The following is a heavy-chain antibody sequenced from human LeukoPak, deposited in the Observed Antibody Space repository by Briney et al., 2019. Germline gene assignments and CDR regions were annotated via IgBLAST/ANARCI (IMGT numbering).Heavy chain of an antibody. J-gene: IGHJ4*02. V-gene: IGHV4-59*01. D-gene: IGHD6-19*01. CDR2: IYYSGST. CDR1: GGSISSYY. CDR3: ARTTVAGNYYLDY. Sequence: PSETLSLTCTVSGGSISSYYWSWIRQPPGKGLEWIGYIYYSGSTNYNPSLKSRVTISVDTSKNQFSLKLSSVTAADTAVYYCARTTVAGNYYLDYWGQGTLVTVSS.